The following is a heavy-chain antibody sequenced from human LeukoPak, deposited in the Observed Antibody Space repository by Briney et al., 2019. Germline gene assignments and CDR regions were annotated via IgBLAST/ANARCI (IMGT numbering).Heavy chain of an antibody. CDR2: ISSSGSTI. D-gene: IGHD6-19*01. V-gene: IGHV3-48*04. Sequence: GGSLRLSCAASGFTFSSYWMSWVRQAPGKGLEWVSYISSSGSTIYYADSVKGRFTISRDNAKNSLYLQMNSLRAEDTAVYYCARDSSGWYGPFDYWGQGTLVTVSS. CDR3: ARDSSGWYGPFDY. J-gene: IGHJ4*02. CDR1: GFTFSSYW.